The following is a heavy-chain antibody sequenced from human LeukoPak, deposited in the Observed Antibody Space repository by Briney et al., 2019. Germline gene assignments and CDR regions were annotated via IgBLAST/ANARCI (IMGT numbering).Heavy chain of an antibody. V-gene: IGHV4-59*08. J-gene: IGHJ4*02. CDR2: IYYSGST. CDR3: ARHEDEGATTRFDY. D-gene: IGHD1-14*01. CDR1: GGSISSYY. Sequence: SETLSFTCTVSGGSISSYYWSWIRQPPGKGLEWIGYIYYSGSTNYNPSLKSRVTISVDTSKNQFSLKLSSVTAADTAVYYCARHEDEGATTRFDYWGQGTLVTVSS.